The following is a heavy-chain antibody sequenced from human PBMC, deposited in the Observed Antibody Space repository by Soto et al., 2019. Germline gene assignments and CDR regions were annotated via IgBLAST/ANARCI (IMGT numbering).Heavy chain of an antibody. Sequence: QVRLVQSGAEVKKPGASVQVSCKASGYTFTSYGITWVRQAPGQGLEWMGWISAHNGNTDYAQKLQGRVIVTRDTSTSTAYMELRSLRSDDTAVYYCARGRYGDYWGQGALVTVSS. J-gene: IGHJ4*02. CDR3: ARGRYGDY. CDR1: GYTFTSYG. CDR2: ISAHNGNT. V-gene: IGHV1-18*01. D-gene: IGHD1-1*01.